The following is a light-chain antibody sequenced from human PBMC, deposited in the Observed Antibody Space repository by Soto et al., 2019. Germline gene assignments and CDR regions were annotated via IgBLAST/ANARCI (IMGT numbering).Light chain of an antibody. Sequence: IQWTQSPSSLSPSVGDSVTITCRASQDISRYLAWYQQEPGKAPKLLIYAASTLQSGVPSRFRGGGSGTDFTLTISSLQPEDFETYYCQQLNSYPLTFGGGTKVDIK. J-gene: IGKJ4*01. V-gene: IGKV1-9*01. CDR2: AAS. CDR3: QQLNSYPLT. CDR1: QDISRY.